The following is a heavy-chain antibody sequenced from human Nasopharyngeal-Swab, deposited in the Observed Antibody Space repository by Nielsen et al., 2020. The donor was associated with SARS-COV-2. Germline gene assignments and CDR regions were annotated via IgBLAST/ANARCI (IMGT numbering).Heavy chain of an antibody. J-gene: IGHJ2*01. Sequence: SETLSLTCTVSGGSISSGGYYWSWILQHPGKGLVWIGYIYYSGSTYYNPSLKSRVTISVDTSKNQFSLKPSSVTAADTAVYYCARMCYDSSGYQTTYWYGDLGCRGTLVTGAS. V-gene: IGHV4-30-4*08. CDR3: ARMCYDSSGYQTTYWYGDL. D-gene: IGHD3-22*01. CDR1: GGSISSGGYY. CDR2: IYYSGST.